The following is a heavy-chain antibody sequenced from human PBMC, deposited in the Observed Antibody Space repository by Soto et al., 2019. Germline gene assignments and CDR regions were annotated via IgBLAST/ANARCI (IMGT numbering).Heavy chain of an antibody. V-gene: IGHV3-30*18. CDR2: ISYDGSNK. D-gene: IGHD1-26*01. J-gene: IGHJ4*02. Sequence: GGSLRLSCAASGFTFSSYGMHWVRQAPGKGLEWVAVISYDGSNKYYADSVKGRFTISRDNSKNTLYLQMNSLRAEDTAVYYCAKDLEPIVGATPDFDYWGQGTLVTVSS. CDR1: GFTFSSYG. CDR3: AKDLEPIVGATPDFDY.